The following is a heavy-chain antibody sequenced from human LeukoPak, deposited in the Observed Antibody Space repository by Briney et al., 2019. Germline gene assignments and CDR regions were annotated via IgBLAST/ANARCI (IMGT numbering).Heavy chain of an antibody. CDR2: ISSSGSTI. V-gene: IGHV3-11*04. CDR3: TRRPYSSSWYYFDY. D-gene: IGHD6-13*01. Sequence: GGSLRLSCAASGFTFSDYYMSWIRQAPGKGLEWVSYISSSGSTIYYADSVEGRFTISRDNAKNSLYLQMSSLRVEDTAVYYCTRRPYSSSWYYFDYWGQGTLITVSS. CDR1: GFTFSDYY. J-gene: IGHJ4*02.